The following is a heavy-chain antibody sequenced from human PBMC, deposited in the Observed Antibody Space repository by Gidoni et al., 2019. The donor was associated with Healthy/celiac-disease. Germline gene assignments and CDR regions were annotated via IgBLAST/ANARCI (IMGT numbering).Heavy chain of an antibody. J-gene: IGHJ4*02. CDR1: GFTFSDYY. V-gene: IGHV3-11*05. D-gene: IGHD4-17*01. CDR2: ISSSSSYT. CDR3: ARDSLGNGDPDY. Sequence: QVQLVESGGGLVKPGGSRSITCAATGFTFSDYYMSWIRQAPGKGLEWVSYISSSSSYTNYADSVKGRFTISRDNAKNSLYLQMNSLRAEDTAVYYCARDSLGNGDPDYWGQGTLVTVSS.